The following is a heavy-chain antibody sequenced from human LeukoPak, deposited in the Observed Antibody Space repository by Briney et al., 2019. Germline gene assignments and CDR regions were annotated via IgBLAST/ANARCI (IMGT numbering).Heavy chain of an antibody. D-gene: IGHD1-26*01. V-gene: IGHV5-10-1*01. CDR1: GSSFTSYW. Sequence: GESLKTPCKGPGSSFTSYWSSWVRRLPGKGLGGRGLFDPSDSYTNYSPSFQGHVTISADKSITTAYLQWSSLKASDTAIYYCARHDSGSYSVFDSWGQGTLVTVSS. CDR3: ARHDSGSYSVFDS. J-gene: IGHJ4*02. CDR2: FDPSDSYT.